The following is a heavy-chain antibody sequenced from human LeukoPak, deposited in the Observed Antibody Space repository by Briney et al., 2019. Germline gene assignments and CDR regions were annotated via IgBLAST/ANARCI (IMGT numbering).Heavy chain of an antibody. V-gene: IGHV3-30*03. CDR3: VRGVTTERYNWFDP. Sequence: GGSLRLSCAASGFTFSSYGMHWVRQAPGKGLEWMAVISYDGSNKYHADSVKGRFTISRDNSKNTLYMQMNSLRAEDTAVYYCVRGVTTERYNWFDPWGQGTLVTVSS. CDR2: ISYDGSNK. D-gene: IGHD4-11*01. CDR1: GFTFSSYG. J-gene: IGHJ5*02.